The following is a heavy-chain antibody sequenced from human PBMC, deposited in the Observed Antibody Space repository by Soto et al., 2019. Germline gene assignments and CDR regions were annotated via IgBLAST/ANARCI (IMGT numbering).Heavy chain of an antibody. Sequence: PGGSLRLSCVASGFPFDSYGIHWVRRAPGKGLEWVATIGFAGNNKYYADSVKGRFTISRDNSKNTLYLQMNSLRAEDTAVYYCAREYFDWSIYYYYGMDVWGQGTTVTVSS. V-gene: IGHV3-30*02. J-gene: IGHJ6*02. D-gene: IGHD3-9*01. CDR3: AREYFDWSIYYYYGMDV. CDR1: GFPFDSYG. CDR2: IGFAGNNK.